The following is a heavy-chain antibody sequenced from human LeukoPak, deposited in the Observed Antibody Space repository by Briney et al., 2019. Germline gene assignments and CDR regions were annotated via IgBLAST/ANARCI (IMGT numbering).Heavy chain of an antibody. J-gene: IGHJ3*02. D-gene: IGHD1-26*01. Sequence: ASVKVSCKASGYTFTGYYMHWVRQAPGQGLEWMGWINPNSGDTNSAKKFQGRVTMTGDTSISTAYMELNKLRSDDTAVYYCARMHGSGTYNWDAFDIWGQGTMVTVSS. CDR1: GYTFTGYY. V-gene: IGHV1-2*02. CDR2: INPNSGDT. CDR3: ARMHGSGTYNWDAFDI.